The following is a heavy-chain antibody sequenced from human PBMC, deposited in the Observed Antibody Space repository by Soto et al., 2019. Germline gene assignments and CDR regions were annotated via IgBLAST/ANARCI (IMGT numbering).Heavy chain of an antibody. Sequence: SETLSLTCTVSGGSISSGGYYWSWIRQHPGKGLEWIGYIYYSGSTYYNPSLKSRVTISVDTSKNQFSLKLSSVTAADTAVYYCAREVCSSTSCYNDYWGQGTLVTVSS. CDR3: AREVCSSTSCYNDY. CDR2: IYYSGST. D-gene: IGHD2-2*02. V-gene: IGHV4-31*03. J-gene: IGHJ4*02. CDR1: GGSISSGGYY.